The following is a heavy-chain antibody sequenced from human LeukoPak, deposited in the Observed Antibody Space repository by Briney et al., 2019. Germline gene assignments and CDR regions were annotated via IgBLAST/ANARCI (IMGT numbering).Heavy chain of an antibody. V-gene: IGHV4-39*01. Sequence: SETLSLTCTVSGGSINSSSYYWGWIRQPPGKGLEWIGSIYYSGSTYYNPSLKSRVTISVDTSKNQFSLKLSSVTAADTAVYYCASSVLWFGELLLKFDYWGQGTLVTVSS. CDR1: GGSINSSSYY. CDR2: IYYSGST. J-gene: IGHJ4*02. D-gene: IGHD3-10*01. CDR3: ASSVLWFGELLLKFDY.